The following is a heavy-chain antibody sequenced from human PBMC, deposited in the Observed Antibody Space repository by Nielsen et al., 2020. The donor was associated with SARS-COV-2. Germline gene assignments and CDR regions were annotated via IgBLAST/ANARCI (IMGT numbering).Heavy chain of an antibody. J-gene: IGHJ6*02. V-gene: IGHV3-48*03. CDR1: GFTFSSYE. CDR2: ISSSGSTI. CDR3: ARDQRFATVTTYYYYGMDV. Sequence: AGSLRLSCAASGFTFSSYEMNWVRQAPGKGLEWVSYISSSGSTIYYADSVKGRFTISRDNAKNSLYLQMNSLRAEDTAVYYCARDQRFATVTTYYYYGMDVWGQGTTVTVSS. D-gene: IGHD4-17*01.